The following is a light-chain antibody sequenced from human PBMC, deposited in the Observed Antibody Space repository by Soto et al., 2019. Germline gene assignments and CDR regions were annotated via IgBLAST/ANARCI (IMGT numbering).Light chain of an antibody. CDR2: AAS. V-gene: IGKV3-20*01. CDR3: QQYGSSPWT. Sequence: EIVLTQSPGTLSLSPGERATLYFSASQSLISSYLAWYQQKPGQAPRLLIYAASSRATGIPDRFSGSGSGTDFTLTISRLEPEDFAMYYCQQYGSSPWTFGQGTKVDIK. J-gene: IGKJ1*01. CDR1: QSLISSY.